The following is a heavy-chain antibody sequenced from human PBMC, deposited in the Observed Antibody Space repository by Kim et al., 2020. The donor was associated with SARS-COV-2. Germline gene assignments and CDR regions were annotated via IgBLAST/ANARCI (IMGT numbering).Heavy chain of an antibody. Sequence: GGSPRLSCAASGFTFDDYTMHWVRQAPGKGLEWVSLISWDGGSTYYADSVKGRFTISRDNSKNSLYLQMNSLRTEDTALYYCAKEQSEYYDSRCCEGTFDYWGQGTLVTVSS. V-gene: IGHV3-43*01. J-gene: IGHJ4*02. CDR2: ISWDGGST. CDR1: GFTFDDYT. CDR3: AKEQSEYYDSRCCEGTFDY. D-gene: IGHD3-22*01.